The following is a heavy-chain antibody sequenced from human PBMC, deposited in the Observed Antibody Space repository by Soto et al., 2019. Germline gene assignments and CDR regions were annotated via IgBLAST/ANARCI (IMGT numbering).Heavy chain of an antibody. CDR3: ARGSKGAVVADYYYYYMDV. J-gene: IGHJ6*03. V-gene: IGHV1-8*01. CDR2: MNPNSGNT. D-gene: IGHD2-15*01. Sequence: ASVKVSWKASGYTFTRYDIKWGRQATGQRVEGMGWMNPNSGNTGYAQKFQGRVTMTRNTSISTAYMELSSLRSEDTAVYYCARGSKGAVVADYYYYYMDVWGKGTTVTVSS. CDR1: GYTFTRYD.